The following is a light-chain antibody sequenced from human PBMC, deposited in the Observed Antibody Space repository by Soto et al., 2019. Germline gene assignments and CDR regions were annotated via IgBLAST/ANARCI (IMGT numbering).Light chain of an antibody. J-gene: IGKJ2*01. CDR3: QQYGSSYT. Sequence: EIVLAQSPGTLSLSPGERATLSCRASQSVSSTYLAWYQQKPGQAPRLLIYGASSRATGFPDRFSGSGSGTDFSLIISTLEPEDFVVYSCQQYGSSYTFGQGPRPEIK. V-gene: IGKV3-20*01. CDR2: GAS. CDR1: QSVSSTY.